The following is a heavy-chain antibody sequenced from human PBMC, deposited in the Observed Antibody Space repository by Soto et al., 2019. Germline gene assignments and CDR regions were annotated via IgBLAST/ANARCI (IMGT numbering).Heavy chain of an antibody. CDR2: VSATAGTT. J-gene: IGHJ4*02. CDR1: GFTFSNYA. CDR3: AKDRLAGGFDY. Sequence: PXXSLRLSFAASGFTFSNYAMRWVLQAPGKGLEWVSLVSATAGTTYYTDSVKGRFTISRDNSRNTVYLQMKSLRADDTAVYYCAKDRLAGGFDYWGQGTLVTVSS. V-gene: IGHV3-23*01. D-gene: IGHD3-16*01.